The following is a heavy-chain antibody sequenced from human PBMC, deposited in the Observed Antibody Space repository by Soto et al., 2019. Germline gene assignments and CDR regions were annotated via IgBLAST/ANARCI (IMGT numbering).Heavy chain of an antibody. CDR1: GYTLTELS. CDR2: FDPEDGET. J-gene: IGHJ4*02. Sequence: QVQLVQSGAEVKKPGASVKVSGKVSGYTLTELSMHWVRQAPGKGLEWMGGFDPEDGETIYAQKFQGRVTMTEDTSTDTAYMELSSLRSEDTAVYYCATDTGYSYGYSSYYFDYWGQGTLVTVSS. V-gene: IGHV1-24*01. D-gene: IGHD5-18*01. CDR3: ATDTGYSYGYSSYYFDY.